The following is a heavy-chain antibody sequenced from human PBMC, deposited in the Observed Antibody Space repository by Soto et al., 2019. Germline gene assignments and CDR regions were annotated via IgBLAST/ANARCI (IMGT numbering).Heavy chain of an antibody. CDR3: AKGGVTTVTTKPHDY. CDR2: ISGSGGST. J-gene: IGHJ4*02. D-gene: IGHD4-17*01. CDR1: GFTFSSYA. V-gene: IGHV3-23*01. Sequence: EVQLLESGGGLVQPGGSLRLSCAASGFTFSSYAMSWVRQAPGKGLEWVSAISGSGGSTYYADSVKGRFTISRDNSKNTLYLPMNSLRSEDTAVYYCAKGGVTTVTTKPHDYWGQGTLVTVSS.